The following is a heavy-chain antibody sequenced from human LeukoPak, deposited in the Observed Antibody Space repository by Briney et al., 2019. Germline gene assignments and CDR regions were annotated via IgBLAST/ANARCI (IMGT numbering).Heavy chain of an antibody. CDR3: AKAMVREYYYYYGMDV. Sequence: PGGSLRLSCAASGFTFSSYAMHWVRQAPGKGLEWVAVISYDGSNKYYADSVKGRFTISRDNSKNTLYLQMNSLRAEDTAVYYCAKAMVREYYYYYGMDVWGQGTTVTVSS. CDR2: ISYDGSNK. D-gene: IGHD3-10*01. V-gene: IGHV3-30*04. CDR1: GFTFSSYA. J-gene: IGHJ6*02.